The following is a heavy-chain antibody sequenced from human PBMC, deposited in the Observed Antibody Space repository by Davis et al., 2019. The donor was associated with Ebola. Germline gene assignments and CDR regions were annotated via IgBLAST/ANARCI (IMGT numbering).Heavy chain of an antibody. V-gene: IGHV3-23*01. CDR3: AKDTSNVWFDV. D-gene: IGHD1-26*01. Sequence: GESLKISCAASGFVFSSYVMSWVRRAPGKGLEWVSTLGLSGGTYYADSVKGRFTISRDNSMNTLHLQMNSLRVEDTAIYYCAKDTSNVWFDVWGQGTMVTVSS. CDR1: GFVFSSYV. CDR2: LGLSGGT. J-gene: IGHJ3*01.